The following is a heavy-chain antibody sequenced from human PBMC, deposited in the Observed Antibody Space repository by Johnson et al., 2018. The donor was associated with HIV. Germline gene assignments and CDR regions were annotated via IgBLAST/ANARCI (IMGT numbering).Heavy chain of an antibody. CDR1: GLIFSRSW. CDR2: TNSDGTTT. Sequence: VQLVESGGGLVQPGGSLRLSCAASGLIFSRSWMHWVRQAPGKGLVWVSRTNSDGTTTNYADSVKGRFTISRDKAKNTLHLQMNSLKAEDTALYYCARSQYCGGDCYPDAFDIWGQGTMVTVSS. D-gene: IGHD2-21*02. CDR3: ARSQYCGGDCYPDAFDI. J-gene: IGHJ3*02. V-gene: IGHV3-74*02.